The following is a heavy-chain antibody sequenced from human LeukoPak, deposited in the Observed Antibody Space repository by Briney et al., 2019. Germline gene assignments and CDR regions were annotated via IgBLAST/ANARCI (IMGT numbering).Heavy chain of an antibody. Sequence: ASVKVSCKASGYTFTGYYMHWVRQAPGPGLEWMGWINPNSGGTNYAQKFQCRVTMTRDTSTSTAYMELSRLRSDDTAVYYCARDTRGYCSGGSCSMFDYWGQGTLVTVSS. D-gene: IGHD2-15*01. CDR1: GYTFTGYY. CDR3: ARDTRGYCSGGSCSMFDY. J-gene: IGHJ4*02. CDR2: INPNSGGT. V-gene: IGHV1-2*02.